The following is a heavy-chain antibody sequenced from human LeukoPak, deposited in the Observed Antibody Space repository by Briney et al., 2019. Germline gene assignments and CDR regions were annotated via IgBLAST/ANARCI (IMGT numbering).Heavy chain of an antibody. CDR3: AKGKYYFDY. V-gene: IGHV3-23*01. Sequence: GGSLRLSCAASGFTFSSYSMSWVRQPPGKGLEWVSGISGSGGSTHYADSVKGRFTISRDNSKNTLYMQMNSLRAEDTAVYYCAKGKYYFDYWGQGTLVTVSS. J-gene: IGHJ4*02. CDR2: ISGSGGST. CDR1: GFTFSSYS.